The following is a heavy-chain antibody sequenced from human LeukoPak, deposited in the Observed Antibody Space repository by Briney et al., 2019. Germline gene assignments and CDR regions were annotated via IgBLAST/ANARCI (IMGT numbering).Heavy chain of an antibody. CDR2: ISYDGSNK. V-gene: IGHV3-30-3*01. Sequence: PGRSLRLSCAASGFTFSSYAMHWVRQAPGKGLEWVALISYDGSNKYYADSVKGRFTISRDNPKNTLYLQMNSLRAEDTAVYYCAKDLSYYDSSVYSPFDYWGQGTLVTVSS. CDR1: GFTFSSYA. CDR3: AKDLSYYDSSVYSPFDY. D-gene: IGHD3-22*01. J-gene: IGHJ4*02.